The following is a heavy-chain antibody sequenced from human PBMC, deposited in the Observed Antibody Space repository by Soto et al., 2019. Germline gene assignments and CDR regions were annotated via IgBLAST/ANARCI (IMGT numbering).Heavy chain of an antibody. V-gene: IGHV3-23*01. CDR3: ARDVGSIVRRFGRTIVS. J-gene: IGHJ4*02. CDR1: GFTFSTHA. D-gene: IGHD1-26*01. CDR2: ISSGGTTT. Sequence: GGSLRLSCAASGFTFSTHAMSWVRQAPGKGLEWVSSISSGGTTTFYAASVEGRFTISRDKSKNTLYLQMNSLRADDTAVYYCARDVGSIVRRFGRTIVSWGKGTQVTVS.